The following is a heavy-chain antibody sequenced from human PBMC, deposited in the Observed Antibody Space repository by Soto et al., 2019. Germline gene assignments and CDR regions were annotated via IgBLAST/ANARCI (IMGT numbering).Heavy chain of an antibody. J-gene: IGHJ4*02. CDR3: ASSSGYYDGFDY. Sequence: ASGKGSCKVSGYTFTTYYIHWLRQSPGQGLEWMGIIYTSGGSTSNAQKFQGRVTMSSDTSTSTVYMELSSLRSEDTAVFYCASSSGYYDGFDYWGQGTLVTVSS. D-gene: IGHD3-22*01. CDR1: GYTFTTYY. V-gene: IGHV1-46*01. CDR2: IYTSGGST.